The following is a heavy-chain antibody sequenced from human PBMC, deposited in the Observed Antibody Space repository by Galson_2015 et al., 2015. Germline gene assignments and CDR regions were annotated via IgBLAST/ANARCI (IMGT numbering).Heavy chain of an antibody. V-gene: IGHV3-48*02. CDR1: GFTFSSYG. CDR3: ARGPRNKHIVVVTATHNNNCFDY. J-gene: IGHJ4*02. D-gene: IGHD2-21*02. CDR2: ISSSSSTI. Sequence: SLRLSCAASGFTFSSYGMNWVRQAPGKGLEWVSSISSSSSTIYYADSVKGRFTISRDNAKNSLYLQMNSLRDEDTAVYYCARGPRNKHIVVVTATHNNNCFDYWGQGTLVTVSS.